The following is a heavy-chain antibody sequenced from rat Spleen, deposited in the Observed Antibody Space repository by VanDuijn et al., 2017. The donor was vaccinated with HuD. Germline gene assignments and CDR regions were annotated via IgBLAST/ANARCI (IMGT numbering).Heavy chain of an antibody. V-gene: IGHV5-22*01. J-gene: IGHJ4*01. CDR2: ISYEGGST. D-gene: IGHD1-2*01. Sequence: EVQLVESGGGLVQPGRSLKLSCAASGFTFSDYYMAWVRQAPKKGLEWVASISYEGGSTYYGDSVKGRFAASRDNAKSTLYLQMNRLRSEGTATYFCERPHSSMYVMDAWGQGASVTVAS. CDR3: ERPHSSMYVMDA. CDR1: GFTFSDYY.